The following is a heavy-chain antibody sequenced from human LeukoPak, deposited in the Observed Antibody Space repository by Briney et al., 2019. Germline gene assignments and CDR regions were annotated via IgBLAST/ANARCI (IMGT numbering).Heavy chain of an antibody. CDR3: ARDHISGDYTFVY. V-gene: IGHV3-21*05. CDR1: GFTFSSFS. Sequence: PGGSLSLSCAASGFTFSSFSMNWVRQAPGKGLEWVSCISSTSTHIYYAHSVKGRFTVSRDNAKDSLYLQMNSLMDEDTAVYYCARDHISGDYTFVYWGRGALVTVSS. D-gene: IGHD6-19*01. CDR2: ISSTSTHI. J-gene: IGHJ4*02.